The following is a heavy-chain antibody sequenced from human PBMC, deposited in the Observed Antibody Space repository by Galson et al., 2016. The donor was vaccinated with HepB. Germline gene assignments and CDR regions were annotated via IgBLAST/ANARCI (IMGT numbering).Heavy chain of an antibody. CDR2: INTGNGYT. CDR3: ARSPGNGLYAYFDY. J-gene: IGHJ4*02. D-gene: IGHD3-16*01. V-gene: IGHV1-3*04. Sequence: SVKVSCKASGNSFPTYAIHWVRQAPGQRLEWVGWINTGNGYTRYSQNFQGRVTITRDTSASTAYMELSGLRSGDTALYFCARSPGNGLYAYFDYWGQGTLVTVSS. CDR1: GNSFPTYA.